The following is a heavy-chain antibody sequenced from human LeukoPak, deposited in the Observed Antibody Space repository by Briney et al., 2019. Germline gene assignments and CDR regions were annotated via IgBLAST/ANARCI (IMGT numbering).Heavy chain of an antibody. CDR3: ARVVRDILTGSPEFDP. V-gene: IGHV4-38-2*02. D-gene: IGHD3-9*01. J-gene: IGHJ5*02. CDR1: GYSLSSGFF. CDR2: FSHRGGS. Sequence: SETLSLTCTVSGYSLSSGFFCDWIRQSPGKGLEWIGSFSHRGGSYHNPSLKSRVTISVDTSKNQFSLKLSSVTAADTAVYYCARVVRDILTGSPEFDPWGQGTLVTVSS.